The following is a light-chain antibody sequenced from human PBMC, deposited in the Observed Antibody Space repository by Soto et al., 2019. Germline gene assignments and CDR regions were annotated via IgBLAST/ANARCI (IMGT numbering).Light chain of an antibody. CDR3: MKALQIPLT. CDR2: MVS. J-gene: IGKJ4*01. V-gene: IGKV2-28*01. CDR1: QSLLHSHGYTY. Sequence: DIVMTQSPVSLPVTPGEPASISCRSSQSLLHSHGYTYLDWYLQKPGQSPQLLIYMVSTRASGVXEXYSGSGSDADFALKISRVEAEDVGVYYCMKALQIPLTFGGETKVEIK.